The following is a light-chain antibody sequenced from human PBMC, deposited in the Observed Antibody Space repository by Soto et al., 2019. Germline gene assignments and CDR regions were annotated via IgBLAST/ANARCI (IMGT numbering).Light chain of an antibody. CDR3: ISYTSSSTYV. CDR1: SSDVGGYNY. Sequence: QSVLTQPASVSGSPGQSITISCTGTSSDVGGYNYVSWYQQHPGKAPKLMISDVSNRPSGVSNRFSASKSGNTASLTISGLQTEDVADYYCISYTSSSTYVFGTGTKLTVL. V-gene: IGLV2-14*03. J-gene: IGLJ1*01. CDR2: DVS.